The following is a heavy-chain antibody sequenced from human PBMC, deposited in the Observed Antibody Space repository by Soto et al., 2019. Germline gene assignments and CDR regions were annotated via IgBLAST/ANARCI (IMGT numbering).Heavy chain of an antibody. CDR2: IYYSGST. J-gene: IGHJ5*02. CDR3: AREYREDTIFGVVINNWFDP. Sequence: PSETLSLTCTVSGGSISSYYWSWIRQPPGKGLEWIGYIYYSGSTNYNPSLKSRVTISVDTSKNQFSLKLSSVTAADTAVYYCAREYREDTIFGVVINNWFDPWGQGTLVTVS. V-gene: IGHV4-59*01. D-gene: IGHD3-3*01. CDR1: GGSISSYY.